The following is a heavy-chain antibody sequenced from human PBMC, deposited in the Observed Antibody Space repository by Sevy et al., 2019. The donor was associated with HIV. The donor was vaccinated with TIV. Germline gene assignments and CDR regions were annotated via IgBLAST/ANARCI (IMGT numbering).Heavy chain of an antibody. CDR2: ISFDASNK. V-gene: IGHV3-30*04. J-gene: IGHJ1*01. CDR1: GFTFSRYS. CDR3: VLERLSSDVAEYFQN. Sequence: GGSLRLSCAASGFTFSRYSMHWVRQAPGKGLEWVATISFDASNKHYADSVKGRFTISRDNFQNSLFLQMNSLRPEDRAVYYCVLERLSSDVAEYFQNWGQGTLVTVSS. D-gene: IGHD1-1*01.